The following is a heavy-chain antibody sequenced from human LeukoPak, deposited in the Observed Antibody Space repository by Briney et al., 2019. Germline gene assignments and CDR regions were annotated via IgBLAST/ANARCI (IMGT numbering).Heavy chain of an antibody. CDR1: GGSFSGYY. D-gene: IGHD2-2*01. J-gene: IGHJ5*02. V-gene: IGHV4-34*01. CDR3: ARGVKYQLLLNWFDP. Sequence: SETLSLTCAVYGGSFSGYYWSWIRQPPGKGLEWIGEINHSGSTNYNPSLKSRVTTSVDTSKNQFSLKLSSVTVADTAVYYCARGVKYQLLLNWFDPWGQGTLVTVSS. CDR2: INHSGST.